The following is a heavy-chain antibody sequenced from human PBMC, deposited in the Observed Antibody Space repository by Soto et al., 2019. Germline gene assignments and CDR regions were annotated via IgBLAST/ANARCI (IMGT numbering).Heavy chain of an antibody. J-gene: IGHJ4*02. CDR1: GYTFTSYY. Sequence: QVQLVQSGAEVKKPGASVKVSCKASGYTFTSYYMHWVRQAPGQGLEWRGIINPSGVSKSYAQKFQGRVTMTRDTSTSTVYMELRSLRSEDTAVYYCARGSLTMVLAYWGQGTLVTVSS. D-gene: IGHD3-10*01. CDR3: ARGSLTMVLAY. V-gene: IGHV1-46*03. CDR2: INPSGVSK.